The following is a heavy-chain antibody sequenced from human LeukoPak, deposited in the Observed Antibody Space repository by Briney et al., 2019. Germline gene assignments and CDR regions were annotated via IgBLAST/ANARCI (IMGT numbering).Heavy chain of an antibody. D-gene: IGHD2-21*01. Sequence: GRSLRLSCAASGFTFSSYAMHWVRQAPGKGLEWVAVISYDGSNKYYADSVKGRFTISRDNSKNTLYLQMNSLRAEDTALYYCAKSFGFHFDSWGQGTLVTVSS. CDR3: AKSFGFHFDS. CDR2: ISYDGSNK. V-gene: IGHV3-30-3*02. CDR1: GFTFSSYA. J-gene: IGHJ4*02.